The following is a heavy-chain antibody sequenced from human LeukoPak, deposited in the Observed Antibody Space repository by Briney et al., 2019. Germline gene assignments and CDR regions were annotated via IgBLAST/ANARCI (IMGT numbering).Heavy chain of an antibody. CDR1: GGSISSYY. CDR2: IYTNGST. CDR3: ARDFKGYYYMDV. V-gene: IGHV4-4*07. Sequence: SETLSLTCTVSGGSISSYYWSWIRQPAGKGLEWIGRIYTNGSTNYNPSLKSRVTISVDKSKNQFSLKLSSVTAADTAVYYCARDFKGYYYMDVWGKGTTVTVSS. J-gene: IGHJ6*03.